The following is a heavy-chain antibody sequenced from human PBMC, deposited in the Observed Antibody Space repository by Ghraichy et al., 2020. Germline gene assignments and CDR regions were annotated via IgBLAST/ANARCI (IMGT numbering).Heavy chain of an antibody. Sequence: GSLRLSCAASGFTVSSNYMSWVRQAPGKGLEWVGRSRNKAKRYTTDYAASVKGRFTISRDDSKNSLYLQMNSLKTEDTAVYYCAAVAAPPTGIYFGNWGPETLVTVSS. V-gene: IGHV3-72*01. CDR2: SRNKAKRYTT. D-gene: IGHD6-13*01. J-gene: IGHJ4*02. CDR3: AAVAAPPTGIYFGN. CDR1: GFTVSSNY.